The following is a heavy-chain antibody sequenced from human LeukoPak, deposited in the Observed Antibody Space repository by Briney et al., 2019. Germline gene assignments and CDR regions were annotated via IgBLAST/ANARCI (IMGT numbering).Heavy chain of an antibody. CDR3: ARDTHRGIGGDYSFGY. CDR1: GFTFSSYA. D-gene: IGHD4-11*01. CDR2: LSSNGGST. J-gene: IGHJ4*02. Sequence: GGSLRLSCAASGFTFSSYAMHWVRQAPGKGLEYVSALSSNGGSTYYANSVKGRFTISRDNSKNTLYLQMGRLSAEDMAVYYGARDTHRGIGGDYSFGYWGQGTLVTVSS. V-gene: IGHV3-64*01.